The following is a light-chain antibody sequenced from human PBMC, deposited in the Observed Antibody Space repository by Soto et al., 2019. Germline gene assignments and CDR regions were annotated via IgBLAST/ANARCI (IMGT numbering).Light chain of an antibody. Sequence: EIVLTQSPATLSLSPGERATLSCRASQSVSSYLAWYQQKPGQAPRLLIYDASNMATGTPPRFSGSGSGTDFTLTISGLEPEDFAVYYCQQRSNWPVNFGGGTKVEIK. V-gene: IGKV3-11*01. CDR3: QQRSNWPVN. J-gene: IGKJ4*01. CDR1: QSVSSY. CDR2: DAS.